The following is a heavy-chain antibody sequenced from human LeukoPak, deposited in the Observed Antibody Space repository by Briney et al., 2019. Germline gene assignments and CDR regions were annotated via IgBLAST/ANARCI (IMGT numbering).Heavy chain of an antibody. V-gene: IGHV4-39*07. CDR2: IYYSGGT. D-gene: IGHD3-9*01. CDR3: ARDSRDNYDILTGYGFDY. CDR1: GGSISSTSYY. Sequence: SETLSLTCTVSGGSISSTSYYWGWIRQPPGKGLEWIGSIYYSGGTYYNPSLKSRVTISVDTSKNQFSLKLSSVTAADTAVYYCARDSRDNYDILTGYGFDYWGQGTLVTVSS. J-gene: IGHJ4*02.